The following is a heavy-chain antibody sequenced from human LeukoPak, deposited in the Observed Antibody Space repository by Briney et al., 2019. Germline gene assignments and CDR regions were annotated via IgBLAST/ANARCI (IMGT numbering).Heavy chain of an antibody. CDR3: ATARWAGTPFDY. V-gene: IGHV1-3*03. Sequence: ASVKVSCKASGYTFTNYAMHWVRQAPGQRLEWMGWINTGNGNTKYSQEFQGRVTITRDTSANTAYMELSSLRSADTAVYYCATARWAGTPFDYWGQGTLVTVSS. D-gene: IGHD1/OR15-1a*01. CDR1: GYTFTNYA. CDR2: INTGNGNT. J-gene: IGHJ4*02.